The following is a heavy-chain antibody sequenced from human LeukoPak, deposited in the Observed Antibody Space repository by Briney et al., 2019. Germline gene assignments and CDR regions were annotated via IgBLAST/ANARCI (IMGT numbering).Heavy chain of an antibody. CDR1: GFTFSSYA. V-gene: IGHV3-23*01. D-gene: IGHD6-13*01. CDR2: ISGSGGST. J-gene: IGHJ4*02. Sequence: GGSLRLSCAASGFTFSSYAISWVRQARGKGLEWVSAISGSGGSTDYADSVKGRFTISRDNSTNTLYLQMNSLRAEDTAVYYCAKGGAAARYYFDYWGQGTLSPSPQ. CDR3: AKGGAAARYYFDY.